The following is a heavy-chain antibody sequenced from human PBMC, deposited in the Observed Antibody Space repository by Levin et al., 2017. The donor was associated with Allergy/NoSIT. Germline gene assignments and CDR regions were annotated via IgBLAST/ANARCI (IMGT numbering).Heavy chain of an antibody. Sequence: SCAAAGFNFEDYAMHWVRQAPGQGLEWVSGINWNSGRIGYADSVKGRFTISSDNAKNFVSLEMESLRAEDTALFCCARECYHNNKYAEYFQHWGQGTLVAVSS. J-gene: IGHJ1*01. D-gene: IGHD3-16*02. CDR3: ARECYHNNKYAEYFQH. CDR2: INWNSGRI. CDR1: GFNFEDYA. V-gene: IGHV3-9*01.